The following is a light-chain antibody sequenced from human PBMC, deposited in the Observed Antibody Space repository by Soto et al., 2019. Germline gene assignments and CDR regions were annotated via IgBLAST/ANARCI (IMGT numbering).Light chain of an antibody. V-gene: IGLV7-46*01. J-gene: IGLJ3*02. CDR2: DTS. CDR1: TGTVTSTHY. Sequence: QAVVTQEPSVTVSPGGTVTLTCDSSTGTVTSTHYPYWFQRKPGQVPRALIYDTSGKHSWTPARFSGSLLGGKPALILSGAQPEDEADYYCSLSYSGVRVFGGGTKLTVL. CDR3: SLSYSGVRV.